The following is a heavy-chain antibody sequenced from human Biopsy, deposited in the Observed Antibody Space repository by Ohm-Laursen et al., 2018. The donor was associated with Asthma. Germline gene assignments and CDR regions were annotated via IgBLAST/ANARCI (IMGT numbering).Heavy chain of an antibody. CDR3: ARGGLHYYEYYGMDV. J-gene: IGHJ6*02. D-gene: IGHD2-15*01. CDR1: VFTFDYYT. CDR2: ISYDGRNT. V-gene: IGHV3-30*04. Sequence: SLRLSCAASVFTFDYYTMHCVRPAPGKGMAWVTIISYDGRNTYYADSVERRFTISRDNSKNTLFLHMSSLRHEDTAVYYCARGGLHYYEYYGMDVWGQGTTVTVSS.